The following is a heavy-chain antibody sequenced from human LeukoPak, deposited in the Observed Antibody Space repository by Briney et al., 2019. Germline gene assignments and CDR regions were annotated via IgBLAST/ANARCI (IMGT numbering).Heavy chain of an antibody. V-gene: IGHV3-7*01. CDR2: IKQDGSEM. Sequence: GGSLRLSCAASGFTFSGYWMSWVRQAPGKGLEWVANIKQDGSEMYYLDSVKGRFIISRDNAKNSLYLQMNSLRAEDTAVYYCARDRGIVAQFDPWGQGTLVTASS. D-gene: IGHD1-26*01. CDR1: GFTFSGYW. J-gene: IGHJ5*02. CDR3: ARDRGIVAQFDP.